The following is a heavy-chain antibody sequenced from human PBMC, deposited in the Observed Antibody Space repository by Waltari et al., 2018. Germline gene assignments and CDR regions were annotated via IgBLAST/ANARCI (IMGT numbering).Heavy chain of an antibody. J-gene: IGHJ3*02. CDR1: GGSISSYY. CDR3: ARDSSSPRHGAFDI. CDR2: IYTSGST. D-gene: IGHD6-13*01. V-gene: IGHV4-4*07. Sequence: QVQLQESGPGLVKPSETLSLTCTVSGGSISSYYWSWIRQPAGKGLEWIGRIYTSGSTNYNPSLESRVTMSVDTSKNQYSLKLSSVTAAETAVYYDARDSSSPRHGAFDIWGQGTMVTVSS.